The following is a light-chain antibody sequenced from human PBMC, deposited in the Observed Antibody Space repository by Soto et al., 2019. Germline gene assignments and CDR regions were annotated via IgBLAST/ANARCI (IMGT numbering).Light chain of an antibody. CDR1: QSIRSN. CDR3: QQYGSSPPRT. V-gene: IGKV3-20*01. Sequence: EIVLTQSPGTLSVSPGERAALSCRASQSIRSNLAWYQQKPGQAPRLLIYGASTRATDVPDRFSGSGSGADFTLSISRLEPEDFAVYYCQQYGSSPPRTFGQGTKVDIK. J-gene: IGKJ1*01. CDR2: GAS.